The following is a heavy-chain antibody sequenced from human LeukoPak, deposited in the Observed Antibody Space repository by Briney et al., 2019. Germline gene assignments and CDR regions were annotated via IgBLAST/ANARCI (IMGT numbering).Heavy chain of an antibody. V-gene: IGHV3-21*01. J-gene: IGHJ4*02. D-gene: IGHD3-9*01. CDR2: ISSSSSYI. CDR3: ARGLRYFDWLFDY. Sequence: GGSLRPSCAASGFTFSSYSMNWVRQAPRKGLEWVSSISSSSSYIYYADSVEGRFTISRDNAKNSLYLQMNSLRAEDTAVYYCARGLRYFDWLFDYWGQGTLVTVSS. CDR1: GFTFSSYS.